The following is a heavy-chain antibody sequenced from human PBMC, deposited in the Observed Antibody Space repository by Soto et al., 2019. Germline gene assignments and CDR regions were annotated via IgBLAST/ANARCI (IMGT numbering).Heavy chain of an antibody. CDR3: ARDKGAYYSHLVY. CDR1: GATFSSYA. D-gene: IGHD3-22*01. Sequence: QVLLVQSGAEVKKPGSSVKVSCKLSGATFSSYAMSWVRQAPGQGLEWIGGIIPFFGTPNYAQKFQGRVTITADTSTATSHMELSSLRSDDTAVYYCARDKGAYYSHLVYWGQGTLVTVSS. CDR2: IIPFFGTP. V-gene: IGHV1-69*06. J-gene: IGHJ4*02.